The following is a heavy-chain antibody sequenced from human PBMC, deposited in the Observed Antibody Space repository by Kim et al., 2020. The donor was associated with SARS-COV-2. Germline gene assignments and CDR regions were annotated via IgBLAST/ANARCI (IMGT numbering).Heavy chain of an antibody. CDR2: INTGSGNT. J-gene: IGHJ5*02. CDR1: GYTFTTYI. CDR3: ARGATTVFGTDSPRNWFDP. V-gene: IGHV1-3*04. D-gene: IGHD3-3*01. Sequence: ASVKVSCKASGYTFTTYIMHWVRQAPGQRLEWMGWINTGSGNTRCAQKFQGRVTISRDTSATTAYMEVSSLTSEDTAVYYCARGATTVFGTDSPRNWFDPWGQGTLVTVSS.